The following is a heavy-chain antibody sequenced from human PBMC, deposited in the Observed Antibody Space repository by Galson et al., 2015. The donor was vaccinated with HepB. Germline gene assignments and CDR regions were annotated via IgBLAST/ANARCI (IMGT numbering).Heavy chain of an antibody. V-gene: IGHV6-1*01. CDR2: TYYRSKWYN. CDR3: ARGGYSSGWDGMDV. D-gene: IGHD6-19*01. CDR1: GDSVSSNSAA. Sequence: CAISGDSVSSNSAAWNWIRQSPSRGLEWLGRTYYRSKWYNDYAVSVKSRITINPDTSKNQFSLQLNSVTPEDMAVYYCARGGYSSGWDGMDVWGQGTTVTVSS. J-gene: IGHJ6*02.